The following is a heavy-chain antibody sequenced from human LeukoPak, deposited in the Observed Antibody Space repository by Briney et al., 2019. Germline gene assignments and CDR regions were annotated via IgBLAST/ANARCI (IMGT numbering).Heavy chain of an antibody. D-gene: IGHD6-19*01. CDR2: IYTSGST. J-gene: IGHJ4*02. Sequence: PSETLSPTCTVSGGSISSYYWSWIRQPAGKGLEWIGRIYTSGSTNYNPSLKSRVTMSVDTSKNQFSLKLSSVTAADTAVYYCARDRIAVAGDYFDYWGQGTLVTVSS. CDR3: ARDRIAVAGDYFDY. CDR1: GGSISSYY. V-gene: IGHV4-4*07.